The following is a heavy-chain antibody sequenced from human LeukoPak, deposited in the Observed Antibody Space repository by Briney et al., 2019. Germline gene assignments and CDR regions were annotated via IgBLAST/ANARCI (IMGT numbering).Heavy chain of an antibody. CDR3: ARGGTVSYYYDSSGYYYEVDY. D-gene: IGHD3-22*01. J-gene: IGHJ4*02. V-gene: IGHV1-8*01. CDR1: GYTFTSYD. Sequence: ASVKVSCKASGYTFTSYDINWVRQATGQGLEWMGWMNPNSGNTGYAQKFQGRVTMTRNTSISTAYMELSSLRSGDTAVYYCARGGTVSYYYDSSGYYYEVDYWGQGTLVTVSS. CDR2: MNPNSGNT.